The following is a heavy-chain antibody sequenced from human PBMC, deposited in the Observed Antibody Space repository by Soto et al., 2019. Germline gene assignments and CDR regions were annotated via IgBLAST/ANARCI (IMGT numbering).Heavy chain of an antibody. CDR2: IYSGGST. J-gene: IGHJ4*02. Sequence: PGGSLRLSCAAPGFTVSSNYMSWVRQAPGKGLEWVSVIYSGGSTYYADSVKGRFTISRDNSKNTLYLQMNSLRAEDTAVYYCARAGGSGWPDYWGQGTLVTVSS. CDR1: GFTVSSNY. CDR3: ARAGGSGWPDY. V-gene: IGHV3-53*01. D-gene: IGHD6-19*01.